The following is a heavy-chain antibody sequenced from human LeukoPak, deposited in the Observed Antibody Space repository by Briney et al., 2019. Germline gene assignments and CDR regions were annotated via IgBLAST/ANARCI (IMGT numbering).Heavy chain of an antibody. CDR3: AVTLYYYDSSGLTFGD. Sequence: GGSLRLSCAASGFTFSSYAMHWVRQAPGKGLEWVAVISYDGSNKYYADSVKGRFTISRDNSKNTLYLQMNSLRAEYTAVYYCAVTLYYYDSSGLTFGDWGQGTLVTVSS. D-gene: IGHD3-22*01. J-gene: IGHJ4*02. CDR1: GFTFSSYA. CDR2: ISYDGSNK. V-gene: IGHV3-30-3*01.